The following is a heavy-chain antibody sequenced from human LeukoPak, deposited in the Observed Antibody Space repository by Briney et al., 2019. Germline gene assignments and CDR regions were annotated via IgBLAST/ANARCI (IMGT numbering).Heavy chain of an antibody. V-gene: IGHV3-23*01. Sequence: GGSLRLSCAAYGFTFSSYAMSWVRQAPGKGLEWVSAISGSGGSTYYADSVKGRFTISRDNSKNTLYLQMNSLRAEDTAVYYCAKSPQAAAGVLYFQHWGQGTLVTVSS. CDR1: GFTFSSYA. CDR2: ISGSGGST. J-gene: IGHJ1*01. CDR3: AKSPQAAAGVLYFQH. D-gene: IGHD6-13*01.